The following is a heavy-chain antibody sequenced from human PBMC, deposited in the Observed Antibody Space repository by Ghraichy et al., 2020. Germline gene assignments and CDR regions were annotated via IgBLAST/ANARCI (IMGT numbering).Heavy chain of an antibody. CDR2: LSSNSGSL. D-gene: IGHD5-24*01. CDR1: GFTFDDYA. J-gene: IGHJ4*02. V-gene: IGHV3-9*01. CDR3: AKGIRHGYNYGFDD. Sequence: GGSLRLSCAASGFTFDDYAMHWVRQVPGKGLEWVSGLSSNSGSLDYADSVRGRFTISRDNANNALYLQMNSLRPEDTALYYCAKGIRHGYNYGFDDWGQGTLVTVSS.